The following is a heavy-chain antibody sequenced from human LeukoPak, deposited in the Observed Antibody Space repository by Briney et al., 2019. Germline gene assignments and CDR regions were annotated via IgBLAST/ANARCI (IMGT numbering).Heavy chain of an antibody. CDR3: AREGCSGFFCRGGFDI. J-gene: IGHJ3*02. Sequence: GWSLRLSCAASGFTFSSHTMHWVRQAPGKGLEWLAVISYNGGFSYYADCVKGRSTISRDNSKDTLYLQLNGLTSDDTAVYYCAREGCSGFFCRGGFDIGGKGTVVTVSS. V-gene: IGHV3-30*04. CDR1: GFTFSSHT. CDR2: ISYNGGFS. D-gene: IGHD2-15*01.